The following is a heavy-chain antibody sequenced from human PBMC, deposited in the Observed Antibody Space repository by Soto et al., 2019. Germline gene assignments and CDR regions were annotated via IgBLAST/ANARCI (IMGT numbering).Heavy chain of an antibody. J-gene: IGHJ3*02. CDR3: ARDILWYSSSRDAFDI. D-gene: IGHD6-6*01. V-gene: IGHV3-30-3*01. CDR1: GFTFSSYA. Sequence: QVQLVESGGGVVQPGRSLRLSCAASGFTFSSYAMHWVRQAPGKGLEWVAVISYDGSNKYYADSVKGRFTISRDNSKNTLYLQMNSLRAEYTAVYYCARDILWYSSSRDAFDIWGQGTMVTVSS. CDR2: ISYDGSNK.